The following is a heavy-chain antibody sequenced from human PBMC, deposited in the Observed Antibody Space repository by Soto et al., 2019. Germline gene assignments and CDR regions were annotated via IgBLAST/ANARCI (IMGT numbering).Heavy chain of an antibody. J-gene: IGHJ6*02. CDR3: ARDKDRQQLGGNYYYILDV. Sequence: QVQLMQSGAEVKKPGSSVKVSCKASGGTFSTSAISWVRQAPGEGLEWVGGIMPVFATPDYAQKFQGRVTISADESTTTAYLELTRLPTADPAVYSCARDKDRQQLGGNYYYILDVWGQGTAITVSS. D-gene: IGHD3-3*02. V-gene: IGHV1-69*12. CDR2: IMPVFATP. CDR1: GGTFSTSA.